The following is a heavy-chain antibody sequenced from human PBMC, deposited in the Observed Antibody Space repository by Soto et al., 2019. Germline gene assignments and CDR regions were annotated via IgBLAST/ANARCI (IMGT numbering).Heavy chain of an antibody. D-gene: IGHD6-19*01. V-gene: IGHV2-5*02. CDR2: IYWDDDK. CDR1: GFSLSTSGVG. CDR3: ARPDSSGDLYYFDY. J-gene: IGHJ4*02. Sequence: QITLKESGPTLVKPTQPLTLTCTFSGFSLSTSGVGVGWIRRPPGKALEWLALIYWDDDKRYSPSLKSRLTITKDTSKNQVVLTMTNMDPVDTATYYCARPDSSGDLYYFDYWGQGTLVTVSS.